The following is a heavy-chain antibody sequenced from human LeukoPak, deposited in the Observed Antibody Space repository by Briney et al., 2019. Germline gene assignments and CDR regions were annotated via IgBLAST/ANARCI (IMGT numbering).Heavy chain of an antibody. V-gene: IGHV3-48*03. CDR2: ISSSGSTI. J-gene: IGHJ1*01. CDR1: GFTFSSYE. CDR3: TSYRAEYFQH. Sequence: TGGSLRLSCAASGFTFSSYEMNWVRQAPGKGLEWVSYISSSGSTIYYADSVKGRFTISRDNAKNSLYLQMNSLRAEDTAVYYCTSYRAEYFQHWGQGTLVTVSS.